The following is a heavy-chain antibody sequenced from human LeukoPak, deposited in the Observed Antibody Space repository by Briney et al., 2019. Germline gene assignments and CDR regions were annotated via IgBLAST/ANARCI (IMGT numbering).Heavy chain of an antibody. Sequence: ASVKVSCKASGYTFTGYYIHWVRRAPGQGLEWMGWINPNSGGTNYAQKFQGGVTMTRDTSISTAYMELSRLRSDDTAVYYCARGRGVRGVISYFDYWGQGTLVTVSS. V-gene: IGHV1-2*02. D-gene: IGHD3-10*01. CDR1: GYTFTGYY. J-gene: IGHJ4*02. CDR3: ARGRGVRGVISYFDY. CDR2: INPNSGGT.